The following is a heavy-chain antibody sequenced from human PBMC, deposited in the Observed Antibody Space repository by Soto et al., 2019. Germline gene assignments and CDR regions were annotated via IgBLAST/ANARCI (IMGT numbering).Heavy chain of an antibody. CDR3: ARGSSAAAGIFES. Sequence: SETLSLTCTVSEGAISSDYWSWIRQPAGKGLGWIGRIYSSGSTNYNPSLKSRVTMSVDTSKNEFSLKLSSVTAADTAVYYCARGSSAAAGIFESWGQGTLVTVSS. CDR1: EGAISSDY. J-gene: IGHJ4*02. V-gene: IGHV4-4*07. D-gene: IGHD6-13*01. CDR2: IYSSGST.